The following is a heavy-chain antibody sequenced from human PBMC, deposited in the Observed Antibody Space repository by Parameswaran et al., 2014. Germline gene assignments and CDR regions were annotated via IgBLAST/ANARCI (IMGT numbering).Heavy chain of an antibody. D-gene: IGHD2-21*01. J-gene: IGHJ5*02. CDR3: ARDDWGEGKLNGGFDP. V-gene: IGHV3-23*01. Sequence: VRQAPGKGLEWVSRISKNGDRAHYADSLKGRSTIPRDNSKNTLYLQINSLTVEDTAVYYCARDDWGEGKLNGGFDPWGQGTLVTVSS. CDR2: ISKNGDRA.